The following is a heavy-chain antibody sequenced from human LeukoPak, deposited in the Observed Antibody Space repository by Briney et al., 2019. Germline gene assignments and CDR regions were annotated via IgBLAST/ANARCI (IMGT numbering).Heavy chain of an antibody. J-gene: IGHJ4*02. CDR2: IYTDGSGDTT. D-gene: IGHD2/OR15-2a*01. CDR3: ARWFCNTINCYYDF. Sequence: GGSLRLSCAASGITVSSNYMTWVRQAPGKGLEWVSLIYTDGSGDTTIYADSVKGRFTISRGTSENTLFLQMDSLRAEDTAVYYCARWFCNTINCYYDFWGRGTLVTVSS. CDR1: GITVSSNY. V-gene: IGHV3-53*01.